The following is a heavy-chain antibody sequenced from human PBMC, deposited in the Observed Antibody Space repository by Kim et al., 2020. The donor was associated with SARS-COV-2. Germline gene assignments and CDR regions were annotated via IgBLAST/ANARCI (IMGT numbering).Heavy chain of an antibody. Sequence: GGSLRLSCAASGFTFISYAMSWVRQAPGKGLEWVSAISGSGGSTYYADSVKGRFTISRDNSKNTLYLQMNSLRAEDTAVYYCAKDNRHMITFGGVTNPNFDNWGQGTLVTVSS. CDR2: ISGSGGST. V-gene: IGHV3-23*01. CDR1: GFTFISYA. D-gene: IGHD3-16*01. J-gene: IGHJ4*02. CDR3: AKDNRHMITFGGVTNPNFDN.